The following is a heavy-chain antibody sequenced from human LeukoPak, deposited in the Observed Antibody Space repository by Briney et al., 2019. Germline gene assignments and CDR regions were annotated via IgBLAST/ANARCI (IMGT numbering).Heavy chain of an antibody. J-gene: IGHJ4*02. CDR3: ARVGTGVPAAHTIDY. CDR1: GFTFSSYW. CDR2: IKQDGSEK. D-gene: IGHD2-2*01. V-gene: IGHV3-7*01. Sequence: PGGSLRLSCAASGFTFSSYWMSWVRQAPGKGLEWVANIKQDGSEKYYADSVKGRFTISRDNAKNSLYLQMNSLRAEDTAVYYCARVGTGVPAAHTIDYWGQGTLVTVSS.